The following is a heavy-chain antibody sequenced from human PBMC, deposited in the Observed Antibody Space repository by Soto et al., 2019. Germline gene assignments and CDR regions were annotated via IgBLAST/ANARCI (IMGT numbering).Heavy chain of an antibody. CDR3: ARSGVDIVVVPAAPYYYYGMDV. J-gene: IGHJ6*02. CDR2: INHSGST. Sequence: SETLSLTCAVYGGSFSGYYWSWIRQPPGKGLEWIGEINHSGSTNYNPSLKSRVTISVDTSKNQFSLKLSSVTAADTAVYYCARSGVDIVVVPAAPYYYYGMDVWGQGTTVTVSS. V-gene: IGHV4-34*01. CDR1: GGSFSGYY. D-gene: IGHD2-2*01.